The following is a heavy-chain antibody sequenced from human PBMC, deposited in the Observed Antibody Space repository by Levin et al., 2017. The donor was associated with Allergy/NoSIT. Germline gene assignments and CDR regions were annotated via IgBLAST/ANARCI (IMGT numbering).Heavy chain of an antibody. CDR3: AKGRLSGSARDPGYGYFDY. J-gene: IGHJ4*02. Sequence: GESLKISCAASGFTFSSYAMSWVRQAPGKGLEWVSAISGSGGSTYYADSVKGRFTISRDNSKNTLYLQMNSLRAEDTAVYYCAKGRLSGSARDPGYGYFDYWGQGTLVTVSS. D-gene: IGHD1-26*01. CDR2: ISGSGGST. CDR1: GFTFSSYA. V-gene: IGHV3-23*01.